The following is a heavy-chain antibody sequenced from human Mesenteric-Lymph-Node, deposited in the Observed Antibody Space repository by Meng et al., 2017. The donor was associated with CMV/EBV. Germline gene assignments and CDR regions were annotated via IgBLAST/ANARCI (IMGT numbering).Heavy chain of an antibody. V-gene: IGHV3-23*01. Sequence: GESLKISCAASGFTFSSYAMSWVRQAPGKGLEWVSAISGSGGSTYYADSVKGRFTISRDNSRDNSKNTVYLQMNSLKTDDTAVYYCAAAGIEYCVGDCSYWGQGTLVTVSS. CDR2: ISGSGGST. J-gene: IGHJ4*02. CDR1: GFTFSSYA. CDR3: AAAGIEYCVGDCSY. D-gene: IGHD2-21*01.